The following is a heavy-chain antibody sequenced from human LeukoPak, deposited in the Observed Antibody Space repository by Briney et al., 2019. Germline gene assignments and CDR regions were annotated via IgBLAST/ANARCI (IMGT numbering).Heavy chain of an antibody. V-gene: IGHV4-4*02. CDR2: INHSGST. J-gene: IGHJ4*02. CDR1: GGSISSSNW. Sequence: SETLSLTCAVSGGSISSSNWWSWVRQPPGKGLEWIGEINHSGSTNYNPSLKSRVTISVDTSKNQFSLKLSSVTAADTAVYYCARQRRQYSSGWYGVLKEYRDFDYWGQGTLVTVSS. CDR3: ARQRRQYSSGWYGVLKEYRDFDY. D-gene: IGHD6-19*01.